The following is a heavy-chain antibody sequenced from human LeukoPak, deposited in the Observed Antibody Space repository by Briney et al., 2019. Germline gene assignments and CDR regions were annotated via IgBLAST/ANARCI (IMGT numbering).Heavy chain of an antibody. V-gene: IGHV3-23*01. D-gene: IGHD1-14*01. CDR1: GSSFSSFA. Sequence: GGSLRLSCAASGSSFSSFAMSWVRQGPARGLEWVSSIRGNGDTFYADSVKGRFTLYSDSSRNTVYFQLNNLRVEDTAIYYCARASWVSTTDAVRWGQGTLVTVSS. J-gene: IGHJ4*02. CDR2: IRGNGDT. CDR3: ARASWVSTTDAVR.